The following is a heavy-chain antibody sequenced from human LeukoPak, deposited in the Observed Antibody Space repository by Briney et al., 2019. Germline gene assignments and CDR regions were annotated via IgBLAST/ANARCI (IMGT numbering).Heavy chain of an antibody. CDR2: IYYSGST. V-gene: IGHV4-59*06. CDR3: AGAGYCSSPSRYTAYYYYMDV. Sequence: SETLSLTCTVSGDSISSYYWSWIRQPPGKGLEWIGYIYYSGSTYYSPSLKSRVTISVDTSRNQFSLKLSSVTAADTAVYYCAGAGYCSSPSRYTAYYYYMDVWGKGTTVTVSS. D-gene: IGHD2-2*02. CDR1: GDSISSYY. J-gene: IGHJ6*03.